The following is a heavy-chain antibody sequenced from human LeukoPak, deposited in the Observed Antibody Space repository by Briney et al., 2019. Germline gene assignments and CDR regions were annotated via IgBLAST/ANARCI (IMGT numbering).Heavy chain of an antibody. Sequence: SVKVSCKASGGTFSSYAISWVRQAPGQGLEWMGGIIPIFGTANYAQKFQGRVTITADESTSTAYMELSSLRSEDTAVYYCARSRDYHDSSGYESDYWGQGTLVTVSS. CDR3: ARSRDYHDSSGYESDY. CDR1: GGTFSSYA. J-gene: IGHJ4*02. V-gene: IGHV1-69*13. CDR2: IIPIFGTA. D-gene: IGHD3-22*01.